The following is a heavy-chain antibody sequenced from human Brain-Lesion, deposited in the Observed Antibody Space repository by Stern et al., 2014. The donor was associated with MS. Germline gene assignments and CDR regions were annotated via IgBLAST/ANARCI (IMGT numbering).Heavy chain of an antibody. CDR2: VNNDGRRT. V-gene: IGHV3-74*02. J-gene: IGHJ5*01. CDR1: GFTFSNYW. Sequence: MQLVQSGGGLVQPGGSLRLSCAASGFTFSNYWMHWVRHAPGQGLVWVSRVNNDGRRTSYADSVKGRFAMSRDNAKNTLYLQMNSLRVEDTAIYYCARGERWFDSWGQGTLVTVSS. CDR3: ARGERWFDS. D-gene: IGHD3-10*01.